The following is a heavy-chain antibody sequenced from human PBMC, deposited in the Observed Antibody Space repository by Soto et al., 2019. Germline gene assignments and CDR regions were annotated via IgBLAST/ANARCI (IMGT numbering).Heavy chain of an antibody. V-gene: IGHV3-33*01. J-gene: IGHJ4*02. CDR2: IWYDGSNK. CDR3: AREDYGDSHDY. D-gene: IGHD4-17*01. Sequence: QVQLVESGGGVVQPGRSLRLSCAASGFTFSNYGMHWVRQAPGKGLEWVAVIWYDGSNKYYADSVKGRFTISRDNSKTTLYLQMNSLRAEDTAVYYCAREDYGDSHDYWGQGTLVTVSS. CDR1: GFTFSNYG.